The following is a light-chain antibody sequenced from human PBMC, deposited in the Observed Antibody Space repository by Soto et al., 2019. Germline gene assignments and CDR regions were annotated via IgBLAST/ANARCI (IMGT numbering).Light chain of an antibody. CDR3: QHFKSFPIT. CDR1: QGISTL. Sequence: AIQLTQSPSSLSASVGDRVTITCRASQGISTLLAWYQQKPGKAPKXLIYESSLLQSGVPSRFSGSGSGTDLTITISSLQPEDFETYYCQHFKSFPITFGQGTRLEIK. V-gene: IGKV1-13*02. CDR2: ESS. J-gene: IGKJ5*01.